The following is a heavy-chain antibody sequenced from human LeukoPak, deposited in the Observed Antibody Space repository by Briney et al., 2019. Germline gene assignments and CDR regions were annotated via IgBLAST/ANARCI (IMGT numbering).Heavy chain of an antibody. CDR3: AREVRVVVLPYFDY. V-gene: IGHV3-7*01. Sequence: GGSLRLSCAASGFTFSSYWMSWVRQAPGKGLEWVANIKQDGSEKYYVDSVKGRFTISRDNAKNSLYLQMNSLRAEDTAVYYCAREVRVVVLPYFDYWGQGTLVTVSS. J-gene: IGHJ4*02. CDR1: GFTFSSYW. CDR2: IKQDGSEK. D-gene: IGHD2-15*01.